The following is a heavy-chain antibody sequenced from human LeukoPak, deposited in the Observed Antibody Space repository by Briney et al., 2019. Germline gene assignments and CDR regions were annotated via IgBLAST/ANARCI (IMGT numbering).Heavy chain of an antibody. CDR1: GGSFSGYY. Sequence: PSETLSLTCAVCGGSFSGYYWSWIRQPPGKGLEWIGEINHSGSTNYNPSLKSRVTISVDTSKNQFSLKLSSVTAADTAVYYCARGRLGSSWYIPWWFDPWGQGTLVTVSS. CDR2: INHSGST. CDR3: ARGRLGSSWYIPWWFDP. V-gene: IGHV4-34*01. D-gene: IGHD6-13*01. J-gene: IGHJ5*02.